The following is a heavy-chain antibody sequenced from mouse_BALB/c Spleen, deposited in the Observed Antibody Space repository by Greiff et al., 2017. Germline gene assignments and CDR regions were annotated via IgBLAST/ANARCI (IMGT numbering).Heavy chain of an antibody. CDR1: GDSITSGY. Sequence: EVKVIESGPSLVKPSQTLSLTCSVTGDSITSGYWNWVRKFPGNKLEYMGYISYSGSAYYNPSLKSRISITRDTSKNQYYLQLNSVTTEDTATYYCARLDYGFAYWGQGTLVTVSA. V-gene: IGHV3-8*02. J-gene: IGHJ3*01. CDR3: ARLDYGFAY. D-gene: IGHD2-4*01. CDR2: ISYSGSA.